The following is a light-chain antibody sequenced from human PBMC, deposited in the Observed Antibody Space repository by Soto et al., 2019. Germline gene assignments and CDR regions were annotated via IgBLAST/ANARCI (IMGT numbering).Light chain of an antibody. J-gene: IGLJ1*01. CDR3: CSHTGFYSYV. CDR2: DVT. Sequence: QSALTQPRSVSGSPGQSVTISCTGTSSDVGGYNYVSWYQQYPGKAPKVMIYDVTKRPSGVPDRFSGSKSGNTASLTISGLQAEDEADYYCCSHTGFYSYVFGTGTKVT. CDR1: SSDVGGYNY. V-gene: IGLV2-11*01.